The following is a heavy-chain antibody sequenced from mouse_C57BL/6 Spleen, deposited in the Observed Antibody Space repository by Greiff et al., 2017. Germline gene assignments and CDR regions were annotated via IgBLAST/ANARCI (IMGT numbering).Heavy chain of an antibody. D-gene: IGHD1-1*01. Sequence: QVQLKESGPELVKPGASVKISCKASGYAFSSSWMNWVKQRPGKGLEWIGRIYPGDGDTNYNGKFKGKATLTADKSSSTAYMQLSSLTSEDSAVYFCAHSSPCAYWGQGTLVTVSA. V-gene: IGHV1-82*01. J-gene: IGHJ3*01. CDR1: GYAFSSSW. CDR3: AHSSPCAY. CDR2: IYPGDGDT.